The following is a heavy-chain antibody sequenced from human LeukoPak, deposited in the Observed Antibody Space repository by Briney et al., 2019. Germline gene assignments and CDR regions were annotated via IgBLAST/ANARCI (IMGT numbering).Heavy chain of an antibody. Sequence: SETLSLTCTVSGVSISSYYWSWIRQPPGKGLEWIGYIYYSGSTNYNPSLKSRVTISVDSSKNQFSLKLSSVTAADTAVYCCATGGSAYAFDIWGQGTMVTVSS. CDR3: ATGGSAYAFDI. V-gene: IGHV4-59*01. D-gene: IGHD2-15*01. CDR1: GVSISSYY. CDR2: IYYSGST. J-gene: IGHJ3*02.